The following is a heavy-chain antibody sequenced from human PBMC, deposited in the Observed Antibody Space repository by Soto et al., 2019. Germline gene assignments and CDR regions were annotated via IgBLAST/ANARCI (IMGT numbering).Heavy chain of an antibody. CDR3: ARHENDYGDELEYFQH. Sequence: QLQLQESGPGLVKPSETLSLTCTVSGGSISSSSYYWGWIRQPPGKGLEWIGSIYYSGSTYYNPSLKSRVTISVDTSKNQFSLKLSSVTAADTAVYYCARHENDYGDELEYFQHWGQGTLVTVSS. V-gene: IGHV4-39*01. J-gene: IGHJ1*01. CDR1: GGSISSSSYY. D-gene: IGHD4-17*01. CDR2: IYYSGST.